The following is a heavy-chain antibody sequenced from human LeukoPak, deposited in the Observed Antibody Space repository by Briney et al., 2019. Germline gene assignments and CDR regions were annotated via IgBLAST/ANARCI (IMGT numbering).Heavy chain of an antibody. D-gene: IGHD4-11*01. Sequence: GASVKVSCKASGGTFSSYAISWVRQAPGQGLEWMGGIIPIFGTANYAQKFQGRVTITTDESTSTAYMELSSLRSEDTAVYYCAINVQQLYYYYYMDVWGKETTVTVSS. CDR2: IIPIFGTA. CDR1: GGTFSSYA. J-gene: IGHJ6*03. CDR3: AINVQQLYYYYYMDV. V-gene: IGHV1-69*05.